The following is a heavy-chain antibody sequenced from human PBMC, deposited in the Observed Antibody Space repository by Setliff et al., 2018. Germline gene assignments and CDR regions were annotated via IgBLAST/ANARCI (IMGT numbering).Heavy chain of an antibody. CDR2: INHRGTT. D-gene: IGHD6-19*01. V-gene: IGHV4-34*09. J-gene: IGHJ6*03. CDR3: AKEAVGNNYHYYMDV. Sequence: SETMSLTCAAYGGTFSDYHWTWIRQSPEKGLEWNGEINHRGTTNYNPSLKSRVTMSLDTSNNRFSLKLSAVTAADTAVYHWAKEAVGNNYHYYMDVWGKGNRVTVSS. CDR1: GGTFSDYH.